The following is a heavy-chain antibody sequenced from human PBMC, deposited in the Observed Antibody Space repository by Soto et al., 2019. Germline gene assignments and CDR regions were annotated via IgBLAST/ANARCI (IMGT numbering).Heavy chain of an antibody. D-gene: IGHD6-13*01. Sequence: SCAASGFTFSNYAIHWVRQAPGKGLEWVAVIASDGKDKRYADSVKGRFTISRDNSKNTVYLQMNSLRGEDTAVYYCAKDGAIAAADYFFDYWGQGSLVTVSS. CDR1: GFTFSNYA. CDR3: AKDGAIAAADYFFDY. V-gene: IGHV3-30*18. CDR2: IASDGKDK. J-gene: IGHJ4*02.